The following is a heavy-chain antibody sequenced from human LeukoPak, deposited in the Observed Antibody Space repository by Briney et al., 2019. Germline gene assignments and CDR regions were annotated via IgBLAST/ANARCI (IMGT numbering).Heavy chain of an antibody. CDR2: INHSGST. Sequence: PSETLSLTCAVYGGSFSGYYWSWIRQPPGKGLEWIGEINHSGSTNYNPSLKSRVTISVDTSKNQFSLKLSSVTAADTAVYYCARGRSGSYFGDYWGQGILVTVSS. CDR1: GGSFSGYY. J-gene: IGHJ4*02. CDR3: ARGRSGSYFGDY. D-gene: IGHD3-10*01. V-gene: IGHV4-34*01.